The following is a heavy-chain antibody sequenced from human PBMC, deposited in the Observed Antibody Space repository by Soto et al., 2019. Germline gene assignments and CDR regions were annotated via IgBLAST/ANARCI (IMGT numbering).Heavy chain of an antibody. D-gene: IGHD2-21*02. CDR2: IYYSGST. CDR1: GGSISSYY. Sequence: SETLSLTCTVSGGSISSYYWSWIRQPPGKGLEWIGYIYYSGSTNYNPSLKSRVTISVDTSKNQFSLKLSSVTAADTAVYYCARCGGDCYLFDYWGQGTLVTVSS. J-gene: IGHJ4*02. V-gene: IGHV4-59*01. CDR3: ARCGGDCYLFDY.